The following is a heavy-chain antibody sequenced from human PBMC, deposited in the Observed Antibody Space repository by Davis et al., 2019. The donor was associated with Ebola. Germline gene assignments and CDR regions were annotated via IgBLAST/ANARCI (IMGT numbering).Heavy chain of an antibody. CDR3: ARWPALYYYYYGMDV. CDR1: GGSISNPAYS. V-gene: IGHV4-39*01. J-gene: IGHJ6*04. Sequence: MPSETLSLTCGVSGGSISNPAYSWGWVRQPPGKGLEYIGTISYAGAAYSNPSLKSRVTMSVDTTQNQFSLRLTSVTAADTAVYYCARWPALYYYYYGMDVWGKGTTVTVSS. CDR2: ISYAGAA.